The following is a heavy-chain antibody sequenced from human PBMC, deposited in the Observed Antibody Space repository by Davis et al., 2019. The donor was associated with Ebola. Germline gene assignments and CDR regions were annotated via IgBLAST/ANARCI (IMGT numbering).Heavy chain of an antibody. CDR3: ARDPLAGPHYYYGMDV. D-gene: IGHD3-10*01. Sequence: GESLKISCAASGFTFSGSAMHWVRQAPGKGLEWVSSISSSSSYIYYADSVKGRFTISRDNAKNSLYLQMNSLRAEDTAVYYCARDPLAGPHYYYGMDVWGQGTTVTVSS. CDR2: ISSSSSYI. V-gene: IGHV3-21*01. J-gene: IGHJ6*02. CDR1: GFTFSGSA.